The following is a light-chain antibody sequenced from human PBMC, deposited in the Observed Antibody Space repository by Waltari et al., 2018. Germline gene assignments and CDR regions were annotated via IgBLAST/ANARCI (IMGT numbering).Light chain of an antibody. J-gene: IGKJ2*01. V-gene: IGKV4-1*01. Sequence: DIVMTQSPDSLAVSLGERATINCKSSQRVLYSSNNKKYLAWYQQKPGQPPKLLIYWASTRESGVPDRFSGSGSGTDFTLSISSLQAEDVAVYYCQQYYTSPYTFGQGTKLENK. CDR1: QRVLYSSNNKKY. CDR3: QQYYTSPYT. CDR2: WAS.